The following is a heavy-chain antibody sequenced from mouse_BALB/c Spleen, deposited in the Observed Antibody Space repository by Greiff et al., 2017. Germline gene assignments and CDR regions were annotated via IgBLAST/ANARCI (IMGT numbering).Heavy chain of an antibody. Sequence: EVQLVESGGGLVQPGGSRKLSCAASGFTFSSFGMHWVRQAPEKGLEWVAYISSGSSTIYYADTVKGRFTISRDNPKNTLFLQMTSLRSEDTAMYYCARWDAMDYWGQGTSVTVSS. CDR2: ISSGSSTI. J-gene: IGHJ4*01. CDR3: ARWDAMDY. V-gene: IGHV5-17*02. CDR1: GFTFSSFG.